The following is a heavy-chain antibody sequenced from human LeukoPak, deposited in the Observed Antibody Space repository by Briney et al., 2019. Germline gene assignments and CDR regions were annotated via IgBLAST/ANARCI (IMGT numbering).Heavy chain of an antibody. D-gene: IGHD1-26*01. CDR3: TRQSGSYDWYFDL. CDR2: IRSKANSYAT. CDR1: GFTFSGSA. J-gene: IGHJ2*01. V-gene: IGHV3-73*01. Sequence: PGGSLRLSCAASGFTFSGSAMHWVRQASGKGLEWVGRIRSKANSYATAYAASVKGRFTISRDDSKNTAYLQMDSLKTEDTAVYYCTRQSGSYDWYFDLWGRGTLVTVSS.